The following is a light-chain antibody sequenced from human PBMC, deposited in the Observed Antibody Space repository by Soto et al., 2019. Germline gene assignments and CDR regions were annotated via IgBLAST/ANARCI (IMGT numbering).Light chain of an antibody. Sequence: QSALTQPASVSGSPGQSITISCTGTSSDVGGYNYVSWYQQHPGNAPKLMIYDVSNRPSGVSNRFSGSKSGNTASLTISGLQAEDEADYYCTSYTGSSTHVFGTGTKVTVL. CDR2: DVS. V-gene: IGLV2-14*01. CDR3: TSYTGSSTHV. J-gene: IGLJ1*01. CDR1: SSDVGGYNY.